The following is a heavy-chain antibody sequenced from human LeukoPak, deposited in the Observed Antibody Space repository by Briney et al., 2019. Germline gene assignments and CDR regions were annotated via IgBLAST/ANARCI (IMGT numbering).Heavy chain of an antibody. Sequence: ASVKVSCKASGYTFTSYAMNWVRQAPGQGLEWMGWINTNTGNPTYAQGFTGRFVFSLDTSVSTAYLQISSLKAEDTAVYYCARTPKPYGSSWSREFDAFDIWGQGTMVIVSS. V-gene: IGHV7-4-1*02. CDR2: INTNTGNP. CDR3: ARTPKPYGSSWSREFDAFDI. CDR1: GYTFTSYA. J-gene: IGHJ3*02. D-gene: IGHD6-13*01.